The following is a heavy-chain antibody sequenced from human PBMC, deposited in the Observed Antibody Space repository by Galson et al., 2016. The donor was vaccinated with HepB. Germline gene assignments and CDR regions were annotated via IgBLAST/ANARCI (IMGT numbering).Heavy chain of an antibody. CDR2: ILDNGETT. CDR1: GFTFSAYA. Sequence: SLRLSCAATGFTFSAYAMTWVRQVPGKGLEWVSGILDNGETTYYAGSVKGRFTISRDNYKEMLYLQMNNLRTDDTAVYYCARAAQWESDFWGQGTLVIVSS. J-gene: IGHJ4*02. V-gene: IGHV3-23*01. CDR3: ARAAQWESDF. D-gene: IGHD1-26*01.